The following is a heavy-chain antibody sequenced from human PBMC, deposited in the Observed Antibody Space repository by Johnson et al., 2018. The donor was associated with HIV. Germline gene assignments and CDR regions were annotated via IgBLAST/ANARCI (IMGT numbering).Heavy chain of an antibody. Sequence: VRLVESGGGVVRPGGSLRLSCAASGFTFSSYAMSWVRQAPGKGLEWVSGINWNGGSTGYADSVKGRFTISRDNAKNSLYLQMNSLRAEDTALYYCARDFYAVVATPFIGSAFDIWGQGTMVTVSS. CDR2: INWNGGST. CDR1: GFTFSSYA. V-gene: IGHV3-20*04. CDR3: ARDFYAVVATPFIGSAFDI. J-gene: IGHJ3*02. D-gene: IGHD5-12*01.